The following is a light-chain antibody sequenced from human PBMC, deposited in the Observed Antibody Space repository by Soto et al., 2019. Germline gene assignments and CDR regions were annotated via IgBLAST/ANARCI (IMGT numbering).Light chain of an antibody. V-gene: IGLV2-14*03. Sequence: QSALTQPASVSGSPGQSIAMSCTGTSSDVGTHNFVSWYQQHPGKAPKLIIYDISNRPSGVSARFFGSKSGNTASLTISGLQDEDEADYYCSSFTTTNTYTLGTGTKLTVL. J-gene: IGLJ1*01. CDR1: SSDVGTHNF. CDR2: DIS. CDR3: SSFTTTNTYT.